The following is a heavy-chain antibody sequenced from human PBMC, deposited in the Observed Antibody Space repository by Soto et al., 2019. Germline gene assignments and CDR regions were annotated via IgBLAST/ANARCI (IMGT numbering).Heavy chain of an antibody. J-gene: IGHJ5*02. V-gene: IGHV4-59*08. CDR1: GGSISSYY. Sequence: SETLSLTCTVSGGSISSYYWSWIRQPPGKGLEWIGYIYYSGSTNYNPSLKSRVTISVDTSKNQFSLKLSSVTAADTAVYYCARQGNWGARGAHSRFDPWGQGTLVTVSS. D-gene: IGHD1-26*01. CDR2: IYYSGST. CDR3: ARQGNWGARGAHSRFDP.